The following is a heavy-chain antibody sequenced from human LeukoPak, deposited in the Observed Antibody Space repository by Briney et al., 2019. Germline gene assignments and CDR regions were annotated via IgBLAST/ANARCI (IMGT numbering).Heavy chain of an antibody. CDR1: GYTFTNYY. D-gene: IGHD5-18*01. CDR3: AREIGPIQLHLWGSAFDY. Sequence: SVKVSCKASGYTFTNYYSHWVRQAPGQGLEWMGIINPIGGSTSYAQKFQGRVTMTRDTSTSTVYMKLSSLRSEDTAVYSCAREIGPIQLHLWGSAFDYWGQGTLVTASS. V-gene: IGHV1-46*01. J-gene: IGHJ4*02. CDR2: INPIGGST.